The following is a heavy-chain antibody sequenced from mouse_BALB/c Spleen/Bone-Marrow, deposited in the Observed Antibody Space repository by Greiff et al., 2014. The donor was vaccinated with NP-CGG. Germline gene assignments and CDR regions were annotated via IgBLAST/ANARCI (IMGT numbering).Heavy chain of an antibody. CDR2: IYPGGGYT. D-gene: IGHD2-4*01. Sequence: VQLMESGAELVRPGTSVKISCKASGYTFTNYRLGWVKQRPGHGLEWIGDIYPGGGYTDYNEKFKGKATLTADTSSSTAYMQLSSLTSEDSAVYFCARDMITTRAMDYWGQGTSVTVSS. J-gene: IGHJ4*01. CDR1: GYTFTNYR. V-gene: IGHV1-63*02. CDR3: ARDMITTRAMDY.